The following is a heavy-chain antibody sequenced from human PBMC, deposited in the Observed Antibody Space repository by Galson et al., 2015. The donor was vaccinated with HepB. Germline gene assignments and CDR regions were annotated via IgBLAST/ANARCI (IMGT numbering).Heavy chain of an antibody. CDR3: ARELYGGVGLDY. Sequence: SLRLSCAASGFTFSSYAMHWVRQAPGKGLEWVAVISYDGSNKYYADSVKGRFTISRDNSKNTLYLQMNSLRAEDTAVYCCARELYGGVGLDYWG. J-gene: IGHJ4*01. CDR2: ISYDGSNK. D-gene: IGHD3-16*01. CDR1: GFTFSSYA. V-gene: IGHV3-30-3*01.